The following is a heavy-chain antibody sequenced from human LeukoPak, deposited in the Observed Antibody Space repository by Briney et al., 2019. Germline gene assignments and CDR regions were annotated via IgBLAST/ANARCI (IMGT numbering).Heavy chain of an antibody. CDR3: AKEAALRD. V-gene: IGHV3-48*03. CDR2: ISSSGTTI. Sequence: PGGSLRLSCAASGFIFSTYEMNWVRQAPRKGLEWISYISSSGTTIYYADSVKGRFTISRDNAKNSLFLQMNSLRAEDTAIYYCAKEAALRDWGQGTLVTVSS. D-gene: IGHD2-15*01. CDR1: GFIFSTYE. J-gene: IGHJ4*02.